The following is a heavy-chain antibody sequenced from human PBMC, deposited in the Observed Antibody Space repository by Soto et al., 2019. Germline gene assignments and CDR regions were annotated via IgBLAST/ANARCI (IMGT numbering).Heavy chain of an antibody. V-gene: IGHV1-24*01. Sequence: ASVKVSCKVSGYVLAELSMHWVRQAPGKGLEWMGGFDPEHGETIYAQKFQGRVTMTEDTSTDTAYMELSSLRSDGTAVCYCATDPLRYFDWSSWGQGTMVTVSS. CDR2: FDPEHGET. J-gene: IGHJ3*01. D-gene: IGHD3-9*01. CDR3: ATDPLRYFDWSS. CDR1: GYVLAELS.